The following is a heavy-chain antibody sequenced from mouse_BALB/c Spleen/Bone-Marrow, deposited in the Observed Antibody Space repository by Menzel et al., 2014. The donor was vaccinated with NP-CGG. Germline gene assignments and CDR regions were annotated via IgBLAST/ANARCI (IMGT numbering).Heavy chain of an antibody. J-gene: IGHJ2*01. D-gene: IGHD2-12*01. V-gene: IGHV1-87*01. CDR1: GYTFTSYW. CDR3: ARRRREYYFDY. Sequence: VQLQQSGAELARPGASVKLSCKASGYTFTSYWMQWVKQRPGQGLEWIGAIYPGDGDTRYTRKFKGKATLTADKSSSTAYMQLSSLASEDSAVYYCARRRREYYFDYWGQGTTLTVSS. CDR2: IYPGDGDT.